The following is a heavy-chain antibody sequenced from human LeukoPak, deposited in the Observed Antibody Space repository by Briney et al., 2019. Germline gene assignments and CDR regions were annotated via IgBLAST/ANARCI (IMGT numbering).Heavy chain of an antibody. CDR1: GFTVSSSY. J-gene: IGHJ4*02. D-gene: IGHD2-21*01. CDR2: IYGGGKT. Sequence: GGSLRLSCAASGFTVSSSYMTWVRQAPGKGLEWVSVIYGGGKTYYADPVGGRCTISRDTSKNTLYLKTNSLRAEDTAVYYCARDTHWVWDCRDYWGQGTLVTVSS. CDR3: ARDTHWVWDCRDY. V-gene: IGHV3-53*01.